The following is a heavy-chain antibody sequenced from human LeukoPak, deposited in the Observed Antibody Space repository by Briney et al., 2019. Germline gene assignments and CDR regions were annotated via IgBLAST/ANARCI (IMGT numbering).Heavy chain of an antibody. CDR2: ITPMFGTA. D-gene: IGHD3-9*01. CDR1: GGTFSSYA. Sequence: SVKVSCKASGGTFSSYAINWVRQAPGQGLEWMGGITPMFGTAKYAQKSQGRVTITADESTSTAYMELSSLRSEDTAVYYCARDSSEFRSLIFHWGQGTLVAVSS. J-gene: IGHJ1*01. CDR3: ARDSSEFRSLIFH. V-gene: IGHV1-69*13.